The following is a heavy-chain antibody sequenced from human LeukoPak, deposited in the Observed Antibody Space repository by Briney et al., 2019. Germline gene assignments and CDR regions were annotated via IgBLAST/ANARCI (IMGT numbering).Heavy chain of an antibody. D-gene: IGHD6-6*01. CDR1: GFTVSSDY. Sequence: PGGSLRLSCAASGFTVSSDYMTWVRQATGKGLEWVSAIGVAGDTYYPGSVKGRFTISRENAKNSLYLQMNSLRAGDTAVYYCARGFVHAFDIWGQGTMVTVSS. V-gene: IGHV3-13*04. CDR3: ARGFVHAFDI. CDR2: IGVAGDT. J-gene: IGHJ3*02.